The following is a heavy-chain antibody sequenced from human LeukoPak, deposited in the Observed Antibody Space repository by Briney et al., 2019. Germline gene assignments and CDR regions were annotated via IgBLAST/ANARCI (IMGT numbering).Heavy chain of an antibody. J-gene: IGHJ4*02. Sequence: ASVKVSCKASGYTFTSYGISWVRQAPGQGLEWMGWISAYNGNTNYAQKLQGRVTMTTDTSTSTAYMELRSLRSDDTAVYYCARGVVDCSGGSCYFGFFDYWGQGTLVTVSS. D-gene: IGHD2-15*01. CDR1: GYTFTSYG. V-gene: IGHV1-18*01. CDR2: ISAYNGNT. CDR3: ARGVVDCSGGSCYFGFFDY.